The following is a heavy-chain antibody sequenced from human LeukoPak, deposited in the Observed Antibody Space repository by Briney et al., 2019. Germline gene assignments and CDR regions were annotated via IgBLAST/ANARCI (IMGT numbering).Heavy chain of an antibody. Sequence: PSETLSLTCAVYGGSFSGYYWSWIRQPPGKGLEWIGEINHSGSTNYNPSLKSRVTMSVDTSKNQFSLKLSSVTAADTAVYYCARGILCSSTSCPYNWFDHWGQGTLVTVSS. CDR3: ARGILCSSTSCPYNWFDH. CDR2: INHSGST. CDR1: GGSFSGYY. V-gene: IGHV4-34*01. D-gene: IGHD2-2*01. J-gene: IGHJ5*02.